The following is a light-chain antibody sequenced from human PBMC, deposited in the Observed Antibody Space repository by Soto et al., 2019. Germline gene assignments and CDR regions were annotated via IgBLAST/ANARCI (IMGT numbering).Light chain of an antibody. V-gene: IGKV3-15*01. J-gene: IGKJ1*01. Sequence: EIVMTQSPATLSVSPGERATLSCRASQSVSSNLAWYQQKPGQAPRLLIYGASTRATGIPARFSGSGSGIEFTLTISSLQSEDFATYYCQKYDSAPRTFGQGTKVDIK. CDR3: QKYDSAPRT. CDR2: GAS. CDR1: QSVSSN.